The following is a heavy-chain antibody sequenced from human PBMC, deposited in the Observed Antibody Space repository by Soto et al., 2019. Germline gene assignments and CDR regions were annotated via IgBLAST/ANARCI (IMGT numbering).Heavy chain of an antibody. Sequence: GGSLRLSCAASGFTFSTYSMNWVRQAPGKGLEWVSSISSSSTIYYADSVKGRFTISRDNVQNSLYLQTHSLRAEDTAVYYCARERGSGWTFDYWGQGTLVTVSS. V-gene: IGHV3-48*01. CDR3: ARERGSGWTFDY. J-gene: IGHJ4*02. CDR2: ISSSSTI. CDR1: GFTFSTYS. D-gene: IGHD6-19*01.